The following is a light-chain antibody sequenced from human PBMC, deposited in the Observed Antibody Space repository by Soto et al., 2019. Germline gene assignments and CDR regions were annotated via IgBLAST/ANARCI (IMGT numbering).Light chain of an antibody. CDR2: EVT. J-gene: IGLJ1*01. Sequence: QSVLTQPPSASGSPGQSVTISCTGTSTDVGAYNYVSWYQQHPGKAPKLMIYEVTKRPSGVPDRFSGSKSGNTASLTVSGLQTEDEADYFCSSYASNNILFVFGTGTKLTVL. CDR1: STDVGAYNY. CDR3: SSYASNNILFV. V-gene: IGLV2-8*01.